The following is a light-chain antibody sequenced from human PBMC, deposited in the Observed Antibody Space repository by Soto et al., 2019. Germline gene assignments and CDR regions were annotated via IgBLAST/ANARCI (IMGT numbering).Light chain of an antibody. CDR2: DAS. J-gene: IGKJ1*01. CDR3: QQYDNLPPTWT. V-gene: IGKV1-33*01. CDR1: QDIATY. Sequence: DIQMTQSPSSLSASVGNRVTITCQASQDIATYLNWYQQKPGKAPNLLIYDASNLETGVPSRFSGVGSGTYFTFTISNLQPEDIATYYCQQYDNLPPTWTFGQGTKVEIE.